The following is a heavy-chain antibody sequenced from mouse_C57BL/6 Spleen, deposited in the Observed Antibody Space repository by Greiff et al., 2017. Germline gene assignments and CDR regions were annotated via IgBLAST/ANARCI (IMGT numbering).Heavy chain of an antibody. J-gene: IGHJ2*01. V-gene: IGHV1-69*01. CDR1: GYTFTSYW. Sequence: QVQLQQPGAELVMPGASVKLSCKASGYTFTSYWMHWVKQRPGQGLEWIGEIDPSDSYTNYTHKFKGKSTLTVDKSSSTAYMQLSSLTSEDSAVYYCAREGTTVVASDYFDYWGQGTTLTVSS. CDR3: AREGTTVVASDYFDY. CDR2: IDPSDSYT. D-gene: IGHD1-1*01.